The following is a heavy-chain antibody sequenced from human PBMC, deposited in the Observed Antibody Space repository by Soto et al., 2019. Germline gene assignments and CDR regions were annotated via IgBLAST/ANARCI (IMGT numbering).Heavy chain of an antibody. CDR2: ISWNSGSI. Sequence: EVQLVESGGGLVQPGRSLRLSCAASGFTFDDYAMHWVRQAPGKGLEWVSGISWNSGSIGYADSVKGRFTISRDNAKNSLYLQMNSLRAEDTALYYCAKAGSYDILTGPRNAFDIWGQGTRVTVSS. V-gene: IGHV3-9*01. J-gene: IGHJ3*02. CDR1: GFTFDDYA. CDR3: AKAGSYDILTGPRNAFDI. D-gene: IGHD3-9*01.